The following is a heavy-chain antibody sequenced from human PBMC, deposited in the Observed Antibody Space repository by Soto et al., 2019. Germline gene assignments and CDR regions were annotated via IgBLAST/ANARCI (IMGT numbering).Heavy chain of an antibody. Sequence: QVQLVQSGAEVKKPGASVKVSCKASGYTFTGYYMHWVRQAPGQGLEWMGWINPNSGGTNYAQKFQGRVTRTRDTSISTAYMELSRLRSDDTAVYYCARPSYDFWSGYYPRYFDLWGRGTLVTVSS. CDR1: GYTFTGYY. CDR2: INPNSGGT. D-gene: IGHD3-3*01. V-gene: IGHV1-2*02. CDR3: ARPSYDFWSGYYPRYFDL. J-gene: IGHJ2*01.